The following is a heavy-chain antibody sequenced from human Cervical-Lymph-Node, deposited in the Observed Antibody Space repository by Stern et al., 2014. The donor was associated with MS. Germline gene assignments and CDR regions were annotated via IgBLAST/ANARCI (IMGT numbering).Heavy chain of an antibody. CDR1: GFTFEDYA. Sequence: QLVQSGGGVVQPGGSQRLSCTASGFTFEDYAMEWVRQVPGKGLEWGAMIWYDGSQKYYGDSVRGRFSVSRDNSRNTLYLQMKSLSLEDTAVYYCARKIPDYYYYAMDVWGQGTTVTVSS. D-gene: IGHD2-2*02. CDR2: IWYDGSQK. J-gene: IGHJ6*02. CDR3: ARKIPDYYYYAMDV. V-gene: IGHV3-33*01.